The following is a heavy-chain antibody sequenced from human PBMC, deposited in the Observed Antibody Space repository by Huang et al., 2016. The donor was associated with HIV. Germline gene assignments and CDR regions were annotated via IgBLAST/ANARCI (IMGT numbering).Heavy chain of an antibody. V-gene: IGHV4-34*01. Sequence: QVHLQQWGAGLLKPSETLTLPCAVSGASFTGNYWTWTRQTPGTGLEWIGEINDSGGTIYNPSLESRVTISIDRSKKEFSLRLSSMTAADTAVYYCARQWVLLDYLMGMDVWGQGTTVIVSS. D-gene: IGHD3-3*01. J-gene: IGHJ6*02. CDR2: INDSGGT. CDR3: ARQWVLLDYLMGMDV. CDR1: GASFTGNY.